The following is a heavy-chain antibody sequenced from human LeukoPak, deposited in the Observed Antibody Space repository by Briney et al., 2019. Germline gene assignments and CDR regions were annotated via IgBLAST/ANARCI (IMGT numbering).Heavy chain of an antibody. D-gene: IGHD1-26*01. J-gene: IGHJ5*02. Sequence: SETLSLTCTVSRGSVSSSSYYWGWIRQPPGKGLVWIGSICYNEYTYYNPSLKSRVTISVDTSKNQFSLKLSSVTAADTAVYYCARHEYSGSYYGLSWFDPWGPGTLVTVSS. CDR1: RGSVSSSSYY. V-gene: IGHV4-39*01. CDR3: ARHEYSGSYYGLSWFDP. CDR2: ICYNEYT.